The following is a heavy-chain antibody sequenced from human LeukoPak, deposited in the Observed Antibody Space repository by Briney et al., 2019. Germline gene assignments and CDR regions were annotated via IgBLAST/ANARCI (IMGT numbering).Heavy chain of an antibody. J-gene: IGHJ5*02. CDR3: ARVVYGDYGWFDP. CDR1: GGSISSYY. Sequence: PSETLSLTCTASGGSISSYYWSWIRQPPGKGLEWLGYIYYSGSTNYNPSLKSRVTISVDTTKNQFSLKLSSVTAADTAVYYCARVVYGDYGWFDPWGQGTLVTVSS. CDR2: IYYSGST. V-gene: IGHV4-59*01. D-gene: IGHD4-17*01.